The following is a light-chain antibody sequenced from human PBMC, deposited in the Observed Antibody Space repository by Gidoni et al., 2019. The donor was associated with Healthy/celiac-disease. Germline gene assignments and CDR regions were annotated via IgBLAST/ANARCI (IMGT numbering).Light chain of an antibody. V-gene: IGKV3-20*01. CDR1: QSVSSSY. CDR2: GAY. Sequence: ELVLTQSPGTLSLSPGERATRSCRASQSVSSSYLAWYQQKPGQAPRLLIYGAYSRATGIPDRFSGSGSGTDFTLTISRLEPEDFAVYYCQQYGSSQTFGQGTKLEIK. CDR3: QQYGSSQT. J-gene: IGKJ2*01.